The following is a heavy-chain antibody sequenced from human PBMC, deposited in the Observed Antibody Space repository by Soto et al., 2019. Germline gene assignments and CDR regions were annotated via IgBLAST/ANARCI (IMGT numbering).Heavy chain of an antibody. CDR3: AKVLGSSGWCNWFEP. Sequence: QVQLVESGGGVVQSGRSLRLSCAASGFTFSTSGMHWIRQAPGKGLEWVAMISHDGGATYYVDSVKGRFTISRDTDKNTLHLQMDSLRPEDTATYYCAKVLGSSGWCNWFEPRGQGTLVTVSS. V-gene: IGHV3-30*18. J-gene: IGHJ5*02. D-gene: IGHD6-13*01. CDR1: GFTFSTSG. CDR2: ISHDGGAT.